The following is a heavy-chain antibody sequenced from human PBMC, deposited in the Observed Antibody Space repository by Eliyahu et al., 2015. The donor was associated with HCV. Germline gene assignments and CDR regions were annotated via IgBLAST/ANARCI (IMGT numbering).Heavy chain of an antibody. CDR2: IKHDGSDK. CDR3: ARVITDGYNTYYLDY. CDR1: GFTFSSYW. D-gene: IGHD5-24*01. V-gene: IGHV3-7*01. Sequence: EVQLVESGGGLVQPGGSLRLSCAASGFTFSSYWMSWVRQAPGKGLEWVANIKHDGSDKYFVDSVKGRFTISRDNAKNSLYLQMNSLRAEDTAVYYCARVITDGYNTYYLDYWGQGTLVTVSS. J-gene: IGHJ4*02.